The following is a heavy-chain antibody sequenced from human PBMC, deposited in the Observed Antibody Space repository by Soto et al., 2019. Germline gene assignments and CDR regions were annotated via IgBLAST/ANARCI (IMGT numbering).Heavy chain of an antibody. CDR1: GFTFRTYG. Sequence: VQLVESGGGVVQPGRSLRLSCAASGFTFRTYGMYWVRQAPGKGLEWVAVIWYDASNKYYADSVKGRFTISRDNSENKMYLKMNSLRVEDKAVYYCARGRVDGGELDLWGQGTLVTVSS. J-gene: IGHJ4*02. CDR3: ARGRVDGGELDL. CDR2: IWYDASNK. V-gene: IGHV3-33*01. D-gene: IGHD1-26*01.